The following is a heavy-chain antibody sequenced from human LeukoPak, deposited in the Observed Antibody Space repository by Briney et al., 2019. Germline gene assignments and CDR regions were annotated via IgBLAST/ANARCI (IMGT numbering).Heavy chain of an antibody. Sequence: GGSLRLSCAASGFTFSSYAMSWVRQAPGKGLEWFSAISGIGGSTYYADSVKGRFTISRDNSKNTLYLQMNSLRAEDTAVYYCAKVPVFSLTISEVVTDDAFDIWGQGTIVTVSS. J-gene: IGHJ3*02. CDR1: GFTFSSYA. V-gene: IGHV3-23*01. CDR3: AKVPVFSLTISEVVTDDAFDI. CDR2: ISGIGGST. D-gene: IGHD3-3*01.